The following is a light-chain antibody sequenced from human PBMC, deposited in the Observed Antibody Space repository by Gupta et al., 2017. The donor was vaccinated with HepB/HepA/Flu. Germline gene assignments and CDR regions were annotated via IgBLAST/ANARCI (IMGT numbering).Light chain of an antibody. Sequence: DSVFTQSPGTLRLSPGDRASLSCRASQSINNYLAWYQQKPGQAPRLLIYDAFKRATGLPDRFSGSGSGTDFTLTISSLEPEDFALYYCQQGSERPCSFGQGTRLDIK. CDR3: QQGSERPCS. V-gene: IGKV3-11*01. CDR2: DAF. CDR1: QSINNY. J-gene: IGKJ2*04.